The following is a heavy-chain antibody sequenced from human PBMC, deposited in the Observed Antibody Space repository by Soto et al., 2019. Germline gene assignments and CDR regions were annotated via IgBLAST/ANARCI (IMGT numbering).Heavy chain of an antibody. CDR1: GGSVSSGSYY. J-gene: IGHJ4*02. Sequence: SETLSLTCTVSGGSVSSGSYYWGWIRQPPGKGLEWIGYIYYSGSTNYNPSLKSRVTISVDTSKNQFSLKLSSVTAADTAVYYCASPPDYGDFLEFDYWGQGTLVTVSS. CDR3: ASPPDYGDFLEFDY. CDR2: IYYSGST. D-gene: IGHD4-17*01. V-gene: IGHV4-61*01.